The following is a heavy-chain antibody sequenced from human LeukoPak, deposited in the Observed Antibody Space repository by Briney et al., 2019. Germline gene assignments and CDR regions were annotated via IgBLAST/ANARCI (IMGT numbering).Heavy chain of an antibody. J-gene: IGHJ6*02. CDR2: TYYRSKWYN. Sequence: SQTLSLICAISGDSVSSNSAAWNWIRQSPSRGLEWPGRTYYRSKWYNDYAVSVKSRITINLDTSKNQFSLQLNSVTPEDTAVYYCARVSLDIVVVPAAMGGADYYYYYGMDVWGQGTTVTVSS. CDR1: GDSVSSNSAA. V-gene: IGHV6-1*01. D-gene: IGHD2-2*01. CDR3: ARVSLDIVVVPAAMGGADYYYYYGMDV.